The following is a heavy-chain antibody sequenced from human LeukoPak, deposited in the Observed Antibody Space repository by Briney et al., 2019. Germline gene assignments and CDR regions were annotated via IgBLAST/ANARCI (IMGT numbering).Heavy chain of an antibody. CDR2: ISTYNGNT. Sequence: GASVKVSCKASGYTFTSYGISWVRQAPGQGLEWMGWISTYNGNTNYAQKLQGRVTMTKDTSTSTAYIELRSLRSDDTAVYYCARDYYDSSGYSPLNWFDPWGQGTLVTVSS. CDR1: GYTFTSYG. D-gene: IGHD3-22*01. CDR3: ARDYYDSSGYSPLNWFDP. J-gene: IGHJ5*02. V-gene: IGHV1-18*01.